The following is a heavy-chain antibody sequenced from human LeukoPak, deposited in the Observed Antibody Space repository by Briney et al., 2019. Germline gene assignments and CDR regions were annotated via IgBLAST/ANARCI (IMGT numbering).Heavy chain of an antibody. Sequence: GGSLRLSCAASGFTFSSYWMNWARQAPGKGLEWVSVIYSGGSTYYADSVKGRFTISRDNSKNTLYLQMNSLRAEDTAVYYCARDRVVPAAINYYYGMDVWGQGTTVTVSS. CDR2: IYSGGST. J-gene: IGHJ6*02. V-gene: IGHV3-53*01. CDR1: GFTFSSYW. D-gene: IGHD2-2*02. CDR3: ARDRVVPAAINYYYGMDV.